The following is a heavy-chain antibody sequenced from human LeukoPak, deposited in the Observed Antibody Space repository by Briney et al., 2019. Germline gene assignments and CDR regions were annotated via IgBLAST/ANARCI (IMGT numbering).Heavy chain of an antibody. J-gene: IGHJ4*02. CDR2: ITHGGNA. CDR3: ASLSSGWYFDY. D-gene: IGHD6-19*01. V-gene: IGHV4-34*01. CDR1: GGSFSGFY. Sequence: PSETLSLTCAVSGGSFSGFYWSWIRQTLGKGQEWIGEITHGGNANYSPPLKSRLTISADPPKNQLTLKLRSVTAADTAVYYWASLSSGWYFDYWGQGTPVTVSS.